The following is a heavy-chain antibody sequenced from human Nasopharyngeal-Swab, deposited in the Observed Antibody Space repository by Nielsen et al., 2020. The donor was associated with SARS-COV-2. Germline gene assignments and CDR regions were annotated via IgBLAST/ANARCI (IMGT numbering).Heavy chain of an antibody. Sequence: ASVKVSCKASGYTFTTYGVSWVRQAPGQGLEWMRWISAYNGNTNYAQKLQGRVTMTTDTSTSTAYMELRSLRSDDTALYYCARGVAVAGTELEFDYWGQGTLVTVSS. CDR3: ARGVAVAGTELEFDY. V-gene: IGHV1-18*04. CDR2: ISAYNGNT. J-gene: IGHJ4*02. D-gene: IGHD6-19*01. CDR1: GYTFTTYG.